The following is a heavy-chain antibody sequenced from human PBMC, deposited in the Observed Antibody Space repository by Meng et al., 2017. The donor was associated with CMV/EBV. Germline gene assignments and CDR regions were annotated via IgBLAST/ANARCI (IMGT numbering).Heavy chain of an antibody. V-gene: IGHV3-7*01. CDR3: ARDRVKYQLLSRYYYGMDV. D-gene: IGHD2-2*01. Sequence: GGSLRLSCAASGFTFSSYWMSWVRQAPGKGLEWVANIKQEGSEKYYVDSVKGRFTISRDNAKNSLYLQMNSLRAEDTAVYYCARDRVKYQLLSRYYYGMDVWGQGTTVTVSS. CDR2: IKQEGSEK. J-gene: IGHJ6*02. CDR1: GFTFSSYW.